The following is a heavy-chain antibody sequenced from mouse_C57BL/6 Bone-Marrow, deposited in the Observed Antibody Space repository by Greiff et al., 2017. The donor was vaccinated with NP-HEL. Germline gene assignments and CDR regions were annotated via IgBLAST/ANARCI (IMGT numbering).Heavy chain of an antibody. V-gene: IGHV1-58*01. J-gene: IGHJ3*01. D-gene: IGHD4-1*01. CDR1: GYTFPSYG. Sequence: EVQLQPSGAELVRPGSSVKMSCKTSGYTFPSYGINWVQQRPGQGLDWIGYLSLGNGYTEYNEKFKGKATLTSDTSSSTAYMQLSSLTSEDSAIYFCARSMLGRWFAYWGQGTLVTVSA. CDR3: ARSMLGRWFAY. CDR2: LSLGNGYT.